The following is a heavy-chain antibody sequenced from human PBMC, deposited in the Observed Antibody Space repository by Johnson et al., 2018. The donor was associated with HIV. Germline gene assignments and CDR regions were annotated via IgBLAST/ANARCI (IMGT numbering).Heavy chain of an antibody. CDR3: AEQQLGRGCYAFDI. D-gene: IGHD6-13*01. CDR1: GFTFSNYG. J-gene: IGHJ3*02. Sequence: QVQLVESGGGVVQPGGSLRLSCAASGFTFSNYGMHWARQAPGKRLEWVAFIRYDGNSKYYADSVKGRFTISRDNSKNTLYLQMNSLRAEDTAGYYGAEQQLGRGCYAFDIGGQGTMVTVSS. CDR2: IRYDGNSK. V-gene: IGHV3-30*02.